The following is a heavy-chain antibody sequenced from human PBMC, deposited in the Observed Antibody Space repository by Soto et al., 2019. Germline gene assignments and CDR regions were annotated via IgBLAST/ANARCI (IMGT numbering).Heavy chain of an antibody. CDR2: ISGYNGNT. CDR3: ARGEGGHRCGSIEY. CDR1: GYTFTDYG. Sequence: SSVKVSCKTSGYTFTDYGISWVRQAPGRGLEWMGWISGYNGNTKYAEKFQGRVTMTTDTSISTAYMELRRLRSDDTAVYYCARGEGGHRCGSIEYWGQGTLVTVSS. J-gene: IGHJ4*02. V-gene: IGHV1-18*01. D-gene: IGHD5-12*01.